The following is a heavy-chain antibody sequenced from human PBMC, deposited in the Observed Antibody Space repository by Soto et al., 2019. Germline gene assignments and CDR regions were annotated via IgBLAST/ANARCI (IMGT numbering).Heavy chain of an antibody. CDR3: ARDASYYSLWSGYYPSRNGMDV. D-gene: IGHD3-3*01. J-gene: IGHJ6*02. V-gene: IGHV3-33*01. Sequence: QVQVVESGGGVVQPGRSLRLSCAASGFTFSSFCMHWVRQAPGKGLELVSLIWYDGSKKSYGDSVKGRFTISRDNSRNTVYLQMNSLRADDTAVYYCARDASYYSLWSGYYPSRNGMDVWGQGTTVTVSS. CDR1: GFTFSSFC. CDR2: IWYDGSKK.